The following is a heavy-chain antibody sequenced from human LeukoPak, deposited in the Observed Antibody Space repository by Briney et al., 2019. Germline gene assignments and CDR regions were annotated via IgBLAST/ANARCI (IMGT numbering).Heavy chain of an antibody. Sequence: SETLSLTCTVSGGSISSYYWSWIRQPPGKGLEWIGYIYYSGSTNYNPSLKSRVTISVDTSKNQFSLKLSSVTAADTAVYYCARDNPYYYGSGSSPTFDYWGQGTLVTVSS. CDR1: GGSISSYY. CDR2: IYYSGST. D-gene: IGHD3-10*01. CDR3: ARDNPYYYGSGSSPTFDY. V-gene: IGHV4-59*01. J-gene: IGHJ4*02.